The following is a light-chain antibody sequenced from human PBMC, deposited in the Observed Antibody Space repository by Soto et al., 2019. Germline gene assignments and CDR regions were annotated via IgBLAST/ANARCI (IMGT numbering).Light chain of an antibody. J-gene: IGLJ1*01. CDR1: SSDVGSYNR. CDR2: DVS. CDR3: SSFTTSSTYV. Sequence: QSALTQPPSVSGSPGQSVAISCTGTSSDVGSYNRVSWYQQPPGTAPKLMIYDVSSRPSEVPDRFSGSKSGNTASLTISGLQAEDEADYYCSSFTTSSTYVFGNGTKLTVL. V-gene: IGLV2-18*02.